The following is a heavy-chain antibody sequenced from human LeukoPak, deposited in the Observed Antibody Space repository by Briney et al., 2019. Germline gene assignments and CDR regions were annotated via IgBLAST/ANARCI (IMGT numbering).Heavy chain of an antibody. V-gene: IGHV3-9*01. Sequence: GGSLRLSCAASGFTFDDYAMHWVRQAPGKGLEWVSGISWNSGSIGYADSVKGRFTISRDNAKNSLYLQMNSLRAEDTALYYCAKDTSSGFGELSISGAFDIWGQGTMVTVSS. D-gene: IGHD3-10*01. CDR1: GFTFDDYA. CDR3: AKDTSSGFGELSISGAFDI. J-gene: IGHJ3*02. CDR2: ISWNSGSI.